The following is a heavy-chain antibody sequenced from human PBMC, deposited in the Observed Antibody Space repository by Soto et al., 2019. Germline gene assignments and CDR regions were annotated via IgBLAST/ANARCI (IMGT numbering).Heavy chain of an antibody. J-gene: IGHJ3*01. V-gene: IGHV3-23*01. CDR1: GFTFSNYD. CDR3: AEESNGEYDGGFEF. CDR2: ISAGGSAP. Sequence: EVQLSESGGGLVQPGGSLRLSCAASGFTFSNYDMYWVRQAPGKGLEWVSGISAGGSAPYYADSVKGRFTIDSDNSKNTHYPRINSMRAQDTPVYDCAEESNGEYDGGFEFRGRETMV. D-gene: IGHD4-17*01.